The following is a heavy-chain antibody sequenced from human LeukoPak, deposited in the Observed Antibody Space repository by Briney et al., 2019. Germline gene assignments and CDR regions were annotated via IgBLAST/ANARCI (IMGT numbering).Heavy chain of an antibody. J-gene: IGHJ4*02. D-gene: IGHD3-22*01. CDR3: ANPRDGDGWLLPFDY. Sequence: GGSLGLSCAASGVTFSSYAMSWVRQAPGKGLEWVSAISGSGGSTYYADSVKGRFTISRDNSKNTLYLLMNSLRAEDTAVYYCANPRDGDGWLLPFDYWGQGTLVTVSS. CDR2: ISGSGGST. CDR1: GVTFSSYA. V-gene: IGHV3-23*01.